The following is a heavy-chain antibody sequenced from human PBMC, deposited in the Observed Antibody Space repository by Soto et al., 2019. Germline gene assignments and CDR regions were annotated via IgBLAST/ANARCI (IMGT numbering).Heavy chain of an antibody. V-gene: IGHV1-58*01. CDR3: AAEARGYSGYDPTYYYGMDV. J-gene: IGHJ6*02. D-gene: IGHD5-12*01. CDR1: GFTLTSSA. CDR2: IVVGSSNT. Sequence: SVKVSCKASGFTLTSSAVQWVRQARGQRLEWIGWIVVGSSNTNYAQKFQERVTITRDMSTSTAYMELSSLRSEDTAVYYCAAEARGYSGYDPTYYYGMDVWGQGTTVTVSS.